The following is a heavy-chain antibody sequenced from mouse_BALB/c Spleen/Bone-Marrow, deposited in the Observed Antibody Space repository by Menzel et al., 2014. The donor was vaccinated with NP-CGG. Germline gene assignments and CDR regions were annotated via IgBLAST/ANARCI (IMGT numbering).Heavy chain of an antibody. CDR1: GYTFTSYW. CDR2: INPITGYI. V-gene: IGHV1-7*01. J-gene: IGHJ2*01. D-gene: IGHD2-5*01. CDR3: ARSKYSNYVGFDY. Sequence: ESGAELAKPGASVQLSCKASGYTFTSYWMHWVKQRPGQGLEWIGYINPITGYIEYNQKFKDKATLTADRSSSTAYMQLSSLTSEDSAVYYCARSKYSNYVGFDYWGQGTTLTVSS.